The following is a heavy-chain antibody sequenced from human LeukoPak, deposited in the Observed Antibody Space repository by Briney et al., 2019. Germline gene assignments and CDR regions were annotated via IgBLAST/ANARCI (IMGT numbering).Heavy chain of an antibody. CDR3: ARLQKIGRFGDKSYYYYYGMDV. V-gene: IGHV4-59*08. CDR1: GGSISSYY. J-gene: IGHJ6*02. D-gene: IGHD3-10*01. CDR2: IYYSGST. Sequence: PSETLSLTCTVSGGSISSYYWSWIRQPPGKGLEWIGYIYYSGSTNYNPSLKSRVTISVDTSKNQFSLKLSSVTAADTAVYYCARLQKIGRFGDKSYYYYYGMDVWGQGTTVTVSS.